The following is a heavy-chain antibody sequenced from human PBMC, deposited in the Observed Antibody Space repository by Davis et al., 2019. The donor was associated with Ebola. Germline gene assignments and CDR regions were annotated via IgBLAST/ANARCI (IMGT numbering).Heavy chain of an antibody. Sequence: GESLKISCAASGFTFSSYAMHWVRQAPGKGLEWVAVISYDGSNKYYADSVKGRFTISRDNSKNTLYLQMNSLRAEDTAVYYCAGEGIQLWATGFDYWGQGTLVTVSS. J-gene: IGHJ4*02. D-gene: IGHD5-18*01. CDR2: ISYDGSNK. V-gene: IGHV3-30-3*01. CDR1: GFTFSSYA. CDR3: AGEGIQLWATGFDY.